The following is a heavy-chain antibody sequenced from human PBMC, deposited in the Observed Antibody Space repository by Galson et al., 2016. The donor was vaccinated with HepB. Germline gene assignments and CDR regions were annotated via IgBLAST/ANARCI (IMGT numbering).Heavy chain of an antibody. J-gene: IGHJ3*02. CDR1: GFTLSSYS. Sequence: SLRLSCAASGFTLSSYSMNWVRQAPGKGLEWLSYISTTRSNIYYADSVKGRFTVSRDNANNLLFLQMNSLREDDTAVYFCARGQRWLQVYRAFDIWGQGAMVTVSS. CDR2: ISTTRSNI. D-gene: IGHD5-24*01. CDR3: ARGQRWLQVYRAFDI. V-gene: IGHV3-48*02.